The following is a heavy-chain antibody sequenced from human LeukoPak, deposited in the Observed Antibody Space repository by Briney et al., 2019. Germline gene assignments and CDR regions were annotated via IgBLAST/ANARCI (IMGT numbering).Heavy chain of an antibody. Sequence: SETLSLTCAVHGGSFSGYYWSWIRQPPGKGLEWIGEINHSGSTNYNPSLKSRVTISVDTSKNQFSLKLSSVTAADTAVYYCARGHRHFIQLWHYWGQGTLVTVSS. CDR2: INHSGST. CDR3: ARGHRHFIQLWHY. D-gene: IGHD5-18*01. CDR1: GGSFSGYY. V-gene: IGHV4-34*01. J-gene: IGHJ4*02.